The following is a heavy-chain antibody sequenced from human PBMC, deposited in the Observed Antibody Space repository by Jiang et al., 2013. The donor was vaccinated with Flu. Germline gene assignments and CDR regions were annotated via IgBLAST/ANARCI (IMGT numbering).Heavy chain of an antibody. CDR3: ARDVGQSNIVVRKGGMDV. V-gene: IGHV1-46*01. CDR2: INPSGGST. D-gene: IGHD2-2*01. Sequence: SGAEVKKPGASVKVSCKASGYTFTSYYMHWVRQAPGQGLEWMGIINPSGGSTSYAQKFQGRVTMTRDTSTSTVYMELSSLRSEDTAVYYCARDVGQSNIVVRKGGMDVWGQGTTVTVSS. J-gene: IGHJ6*02. CDR1: GYTFTSYY.